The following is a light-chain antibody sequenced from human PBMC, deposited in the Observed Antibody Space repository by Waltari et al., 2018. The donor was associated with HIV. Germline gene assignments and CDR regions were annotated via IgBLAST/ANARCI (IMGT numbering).Light chain of an antibody. CDR1: NIGRKS. V-gene: IGLV3-21*04. Sequence: SYVLPQPPSVSVAPGKTARITCGGNNIGRKSVHWYQQKPGQAPVLVIYDDSDRPSGIPERFSGSNSGNTATLTISRVEAGDEADYYCQVWDTNSHHPGVFGGGTKLTVL. CDR2: DDS. CDR3: QVWDTNSHHPGV. J-gene: IGLJ3*02.